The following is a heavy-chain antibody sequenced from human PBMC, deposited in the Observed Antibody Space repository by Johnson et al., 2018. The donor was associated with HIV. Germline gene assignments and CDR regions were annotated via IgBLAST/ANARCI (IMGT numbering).Heavy chain of an antibody. V-gene: IGHV3-11*04. CDR3: ARDSTPWGGDYVGYAFDI. CDR2: ISSSGSTI. D-gene: IGHD4-17*01. Sequence: QVQLVESGGGLIKPGGSLRLSCAASGFSFSDYYMSWIRQAPGKGLEWVSYISSSGSTIYYADFVKGRFTISRDNAKKSPYLQMNSLRAEDTALYYCARDSTPWGGDYVGYAFDIWGRGTMVTVSS. J-gene: IGHJ3*02. CDR1: GFSFSDYY.